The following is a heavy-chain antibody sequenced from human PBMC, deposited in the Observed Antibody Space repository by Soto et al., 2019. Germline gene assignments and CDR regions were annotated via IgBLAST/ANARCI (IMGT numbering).Heavy chain of an antibody. CDR1: GGSFSGYY. Sequence: SETLSLTCAVYGGSFSGYYWSWIRQPPGKGLEWIGEINHSGSTNYNPSLKSRVTISVDTSKNQFSLKLSSVTAADTAVYYCARGREVAVGYRYYYYGMDVWGQGTTVTVSS. CDR2: INHSGST. CDR3: ARGREVAVGYRYYYYGMDV. D-gene: IGHD2-15*01. J-gene: IGHJ6*02. V-gene: IGHV4-34*01.